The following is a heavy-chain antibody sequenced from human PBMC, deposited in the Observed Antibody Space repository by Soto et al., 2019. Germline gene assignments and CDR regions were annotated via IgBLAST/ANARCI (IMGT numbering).Heavy chain of an antibody. CDR1: GFTFSSHG. CDR3: TKEAGRIVDGDRAYLDY. V-gene: IGHV3-30*18. CDR2: VSYDGDAT. J-gene: IGHJ4*02. Sequence: ESGGGVVQPGRFLRLSCTASGFTFSSHGMQWVRQAPGKGLECVAVVSYDGDATFYADSVKGRFTISRDNSKNTLFLQRNSLRPEDTAVYYCTKEAGRIVDGDRAYLDYWGQGSLLTVSS. D-gene: IGHD2-15*01.